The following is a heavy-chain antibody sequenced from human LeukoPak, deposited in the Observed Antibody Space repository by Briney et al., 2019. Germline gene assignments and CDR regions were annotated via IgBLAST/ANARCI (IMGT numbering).Heavy chain of an antibody. CDR3: AREIGYGDYAFDY. CDR2: INTDGSSR. Sequence: GGSLRLSCAASGFTFNNYWMHWVRLVPGKGLVWVSRINTDGSSRHYADSVKGRFTISRDNAKNTVYLQMNSLRAEDTAVYYCAREIGYGDYAFDYWGQGTLVTVSS. V-gene: IGHV3-74*01. J-gene: IGHJ4*02. CDR1: GFTFNNYW. D-gene: IGHD4-17*01.